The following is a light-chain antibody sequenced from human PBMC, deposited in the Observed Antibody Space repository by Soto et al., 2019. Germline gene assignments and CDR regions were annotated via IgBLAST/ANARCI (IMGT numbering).Light chain of an antibody. J-gene: IGKJ4*01. CDR2: GAS. Sequence: EIVLTQSPGTLSLSPGQRATLSCRASQSVTSSYLAWYLQMPGQAPRFLIYGASSWATGIPDRISGSGSGTDFTLTISRLEPEDFAVYYCQQYGSSPLTFGGGTKVEIK. CDR1: QSVTSSY. CDR3: QQYGSSPLT. V-gene: IGKV3-20*01.